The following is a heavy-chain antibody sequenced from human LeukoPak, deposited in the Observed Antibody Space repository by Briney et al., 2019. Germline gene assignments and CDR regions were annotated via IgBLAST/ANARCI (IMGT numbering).Heavy chain of an antibody. CDR1: GYTFTSYG. D-gene: IGHD2-2*01. J-gene: IGHJ4*02. Sequence: ASVKVSCKASGYTFTSYGITWVRQAPGQGLEWMGWISAYNGDTKYAQKFQGRGTMTTDTSTSTAYMELRSLRSDDTAVYFCGRGRYCSSTSCYDFDYWGQGTLVTVSS. V-gene: IGHV1-18*01. CDR2: ISAYNGDT. CDR3: GRGRYCSSTSCYDFDY.